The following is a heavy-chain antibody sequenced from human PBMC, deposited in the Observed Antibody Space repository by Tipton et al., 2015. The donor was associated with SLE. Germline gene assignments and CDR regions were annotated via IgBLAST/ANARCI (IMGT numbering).Heavy chain of an antibody. D-gene: IGHD5-24*01. J-gene: IGHJ4*02. CDR2: INHSGST. CDR3: ARTIQFGPGD. V-gene: IGHV4-34*01. Sequence: TLSLTCAVYGGSFSGYYWSWIRQPPGKGLEWIGEINHSGSTNYNPSLKRRVTMSVDTSKNQFSLKMSSVTAADTAVYYCARTIQFGPGDWGRGTLVTVSS. CDR1: GGSFSGYY.